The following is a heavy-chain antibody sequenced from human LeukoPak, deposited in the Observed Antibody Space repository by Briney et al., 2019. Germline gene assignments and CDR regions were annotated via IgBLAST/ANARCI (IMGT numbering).Heavy chain of an antibody. V-gene: IGHV4-59*02. CDR2: IHHSGNS. Sequence: SETLSLTCTVSGASVTDYYWSWIRQSPGKGLEWTSYIHHSGNSDYNPSLRSRVTTSLDTSKNQFSLNLIPVTAADTAVYYCTRGHWGLQSWSQGTLVTVSS. D-gene: IGHD7-27*01. CDR1: GASVTDYY. J-gene: IGHJ5*02. CDR3: TRGHWGLQS.